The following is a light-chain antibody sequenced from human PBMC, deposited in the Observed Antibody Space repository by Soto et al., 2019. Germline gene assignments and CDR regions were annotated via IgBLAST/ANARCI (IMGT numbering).Light chain of an antibody. CDR1: QSISGF. CDR3: QQYDTYPNT. CDR2: DVS. J-gene: IGKJ2*01. Sequence: DIQMTQSPSTLSASIGGRVTITCRASQSISGFLAWYHQKPGKAPKLLVYDVSNLQSGVPSRFSGSGSGTEFTLTISSLQPDDYATYYCQQYDTYPNTFGQGTKLEIK. V-gene: IGKV1-5*01.